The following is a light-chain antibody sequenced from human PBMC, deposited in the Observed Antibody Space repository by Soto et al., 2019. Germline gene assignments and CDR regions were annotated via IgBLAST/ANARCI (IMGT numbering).Light chain of an antibody. V-gene: IGKV3D-20*02. Sequence: EIVLTQPPVTLSLIPGEGATLSCRASQSVRSGALAWYPQKPGQAPRLLIYGASSRATDIPARFGGSGSGTDFTLTISSLGPEDFAAYYCQQRSNWPRTFGQGTKG. CDR3: QQRSNWPRT. CDR2: GAS. J-gene: IGKJ1*01. CDR1: QSVRSGA.